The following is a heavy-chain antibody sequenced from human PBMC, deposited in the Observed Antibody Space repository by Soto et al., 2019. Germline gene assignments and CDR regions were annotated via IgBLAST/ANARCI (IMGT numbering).Heavy chain of an antibody. J-gene: IGHJ4*02. D-gene: IGHD3-10*01. CDR1: GFTFSSYG. CDR3: ANGRGITMVRGVL. Sequence: QVQLVESGGGVVQPGRSLRLSCAASGFTFSSYGMHWVRQAPGKGLEWVAVISYDGSNKYYADSVKGRFIISRDNSKNTLYLQMNSLRAEDTAVYYCANGRGITMVRGVLWGQGTLVTVSS. CDR2: ISYDGSNK. V-gene: IGHV3-30*18.